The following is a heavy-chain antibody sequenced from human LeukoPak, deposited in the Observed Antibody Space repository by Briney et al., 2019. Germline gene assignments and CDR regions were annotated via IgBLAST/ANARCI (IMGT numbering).Heavy chain of an antibody. CDR1: EFTFRNYA. J-gene: IGHJ6*03. Sequence: GGTLRLSCAASEFTFRNYAMSWVRQAPGKGLEWVSSISGSGGGTFYADSVKGRFTISRDNSKNTLYLQMNSLRVEDTAVYYCAKAPRFGDHATEYYYYYMHVWGKGTTVTVSS. CDR2: ISGSGGGT. D-gene: IGHD3-16*01. CDR3: AKAPRFGDHATEYYYYYMHV. V-gene: IGHV3-23*01.